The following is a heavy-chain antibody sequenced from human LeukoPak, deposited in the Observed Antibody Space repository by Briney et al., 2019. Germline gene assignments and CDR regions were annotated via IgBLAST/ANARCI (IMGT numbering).Heavy chain of an antibody. J-gene: IGHJ3*02. CDR3: ARDTTRGYYDSSGYRNDAFDI. CDR2: ISSSSSYI. CDR1: GFTFSSYS. D-gene: IGHD3-22*01. Sequence: PGGSLRLSCAASGFTFSSYSMNWVRQAPGKGLEWVSSISSSSSYIYYADSVKGRFTISRDNAKNSLYLQMNSLRAEDTAVYYCARDTTRGYYDSSGYRNDAFDIWGRGTMVTVSS. V-gene: IGHV3-21*01.